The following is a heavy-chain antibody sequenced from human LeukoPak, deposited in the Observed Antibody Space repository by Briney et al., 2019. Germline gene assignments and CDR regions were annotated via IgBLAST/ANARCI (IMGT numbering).Heavy chain of an antibody. CDR1: GYTFTGYY. Sequence: ASVKVSCKAAGYTFTGYYIFWLRQAPGQGLEWMGWINPNSGDTNHTLKFQGRVTLTRDTSIRTAYMELTSLRSDDTAVYYCARDVPEYCTSRSCSDLLAYWGQGSLVTVSS. CDR2: INPNSGDT. J-gene: IGHJ4*02. CDR3: ARDVPEYCTSRSCSDLLAY. V-gene: IGHV1-2*02. D-gene: IGHD2-2*01.